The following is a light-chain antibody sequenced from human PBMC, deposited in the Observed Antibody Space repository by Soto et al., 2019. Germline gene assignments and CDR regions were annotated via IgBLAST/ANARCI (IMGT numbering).Light chain of an antibody. V-gene: IGLV2-18*02. CDR1: SSDIGAYNR. J-gene: IGLJ2*01. CDR3: SSYTSSSTLI. Sequence: QSVLTQPPSVSGSPGQSVTISCTGTSSDIGAYNRVSWYQQTPGTAPKVSIYEVSNRPSGVPDRFSGYKSGNTASLTISGLQAEDEADYYCSSYTSSSTLIFGGGTKLTVL. CDR2: EVS.